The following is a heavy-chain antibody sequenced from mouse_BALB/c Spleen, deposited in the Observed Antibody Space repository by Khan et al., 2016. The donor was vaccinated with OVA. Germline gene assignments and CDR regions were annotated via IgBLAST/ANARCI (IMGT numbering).Heavy chain of an antibody. D-gene: IGHD1-1*01. Sequence: QVQLKESGAELARPGASVKLSCKASGYTFTNYWMQWVKQRPGQGLEWIGTTYPGNGDTRYTQNFKGKATLTADKSSNKAYMQLSRLASEDDAVYYCARGGITTGYFDYWGLGTTLTGSS. CDR1: GYTFTNYW. CDR3: ARGGITTGYFDY. CDR2: TYPGNGDT. J-gene: IGHJ2*01. V-gene: IGHV1-87*01.